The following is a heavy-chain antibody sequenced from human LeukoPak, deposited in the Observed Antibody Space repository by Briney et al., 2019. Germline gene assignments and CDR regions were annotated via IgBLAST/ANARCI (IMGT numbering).Heavy chain of an antibody. J-gene: IGHJ5*02. CDR2: VDPEGGET. CDR3: TTAGRFYYGSGSPSWFDP. V-gene: IGHV1-69-2*01. Sequence: ASEKISFKASGYSFTDYFMHWVQQAPRKGLEWMGRVDPEGGETIYAEEFQGRVTITADTSTDTAYMELSSLRSEGTAVYYCTTAGRFYYGSGSPSWFDPWGQGTLVTVSS. CDR1: GYSFTDYF. D-gene: IGHD3-10*01.